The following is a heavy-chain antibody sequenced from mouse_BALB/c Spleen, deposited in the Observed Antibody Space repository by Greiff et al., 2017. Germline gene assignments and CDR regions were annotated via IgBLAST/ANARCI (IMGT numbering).Heavy chain of an antibody. CDR2: IWAGGST. CDR3: ARAYYRYDWFAY. D-gene: IGHD2-14*01. Sequence: VKLVESGPGLVAPSQSLSITCTVSGFSLTSYGVHWVRQPPGKGLEWLGVIWAGGSTNYNSALMSRLSISKDNSKSQVFLKMNSLQTDDTAMYYCARAYYRYDWFAYWGQGTLVTVSA. J-gene: IGHJ3*01. V-gene: IGHV2-9*02. CDR1: GFSLTSYG.